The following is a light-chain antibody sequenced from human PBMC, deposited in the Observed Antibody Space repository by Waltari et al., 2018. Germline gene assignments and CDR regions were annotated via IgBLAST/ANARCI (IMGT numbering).Light chain of an antibody. Sequence: QSVLTQPPSTSGTPGQRVIISCSGSSSNIGGNVLTWYQQIPRTAPKLLIYSSDQRPSGVPDRFSGSKSGTSASLAISGLQSEDEADYYCVAWDDSLTGYVFGTGTKVTVL. CDR3: VAWDDSLTGYV. V-gene: IGLV1-44*01. CDR1: SSNIGGNV. CDR2: SSD. J-gene: IGLJ1*01.